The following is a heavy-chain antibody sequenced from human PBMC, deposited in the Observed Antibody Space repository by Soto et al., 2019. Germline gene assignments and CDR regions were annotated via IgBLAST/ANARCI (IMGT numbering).Heavy chain of an antibody. D-gene: IGHD3-22*01. CDR2: IYYSGST. V-gene: IGHV4-30-4*01. CDR1: GGSISSGDYY. Sequence: SETLSLTCTVSGGSISSGDYYWSWTRQPPGKGLEWIGYIYYSGSTYYNPSLKSRVTISVDTSKNQFSLKLSSVTAADTAVYYCAREVDSSGYYYDYWGQGTLVTVSS. CDR3: AREVDSSGYYYDY. J-gene: IGHJ4*02.